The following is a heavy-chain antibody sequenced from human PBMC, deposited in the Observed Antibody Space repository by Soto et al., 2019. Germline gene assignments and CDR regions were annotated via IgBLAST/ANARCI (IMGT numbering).Heavy chain of an antibody. Sequence: SETVSLTCAVSGGSISSGGYSWSWIRQPPGKGLEWIGYIYHSGSTYYNPSLKSRVTISVDRSKNQFSLKLSSVTAADTAVYYCARGEVYYYYGMDVSGQGTTVTVSS. CDR2: IYHSGST. V-gene: IGHV4-30-2*01. CDR3: ARGEVYYYYGMDV. J-gene: IGHJ6*02. CDR1: GGSISSGGYS.